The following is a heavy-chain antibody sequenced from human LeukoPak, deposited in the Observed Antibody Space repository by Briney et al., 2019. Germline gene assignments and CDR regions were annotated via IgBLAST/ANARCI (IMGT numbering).Heavy chain of an antibody. Sequence: SETLSLTCAVYGGSFSGYYWSWIRQPAGKGLEWIGRIYTSGSTNYNPSLKSRVTISVDTSKNQFSLKLSSVTAADTAVYYCARGPVGSYSSGWAHYYYMDVWGKGTTVTVSS. CDR1: GGSFSGYY. CDR3: ARGPVGSYSSGWAHYYYMDV. J-gene: IGHJ6*03. V-gene: IGHV4-59*10. D-gene: IGHD6-19*01. CDR2: IYTSGST.